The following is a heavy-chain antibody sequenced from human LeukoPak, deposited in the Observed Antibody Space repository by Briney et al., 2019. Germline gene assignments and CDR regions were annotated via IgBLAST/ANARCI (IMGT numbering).Heavy chain of an antibody. J-gene: IGHJ3*02. CDR1: GFTVSSNY. Sequence: PGGSLRLSCAASGFTVSSNYMSWVRQAPGKGLEWVSVIYSGGSTYYADSVKGRFTISRDNSKNTLYLQMNSLRAEDTAVYYCARDLPAAGPDAFDIWGQGTMVTVSS. V-gene: IGHV3-53*01. CDR2: IYSGGST. CDR3: ARDLPAAGPDAFDI. D-gene: IGHD6-13*01.